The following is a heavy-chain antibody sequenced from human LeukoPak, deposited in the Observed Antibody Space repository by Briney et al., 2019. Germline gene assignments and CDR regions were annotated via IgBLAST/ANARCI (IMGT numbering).Heavy chain of an antibody. V-gene: IGHV3-48*03. D-gene: IGHD1-26*01. CDR2: ISSSGSTI. J-gene: IGHJ3*02. CDR1: GFTFSSYE. CDR3: ARGERDLGDAFDI. Sequence: GGSLRLSCAASGFTFSSYEMNWVRQAPGKGLGWVSYISSSGSTIYYADSVKGRFTISRDNAKNSLYLQMNSLRAEDTAVYYCARGERDLGDAFDIWGQGTMVTVSS.